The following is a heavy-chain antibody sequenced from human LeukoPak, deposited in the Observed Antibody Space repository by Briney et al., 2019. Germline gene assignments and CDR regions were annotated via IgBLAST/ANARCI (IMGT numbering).Heavy chain of an antibody. CDR1: GFTFSSYG. CDR3: ARRNFDSSGWYVVDF. D-gene: IGHD6-19*01. CDR2: ISYDGSTK. Sequence: GGSLRLSCAASGFTFSSYGMHWVRQAPGKGLEWVAVISYDGSTKYYADSVKGRFTISRDNSKNTLYLQMNSLRAEDTAVCYCARRNFDSSGWYVVDFWGQGTLVTVSS. V-gene: IGHV3-30*03. J-gene: IGHJ4*02.